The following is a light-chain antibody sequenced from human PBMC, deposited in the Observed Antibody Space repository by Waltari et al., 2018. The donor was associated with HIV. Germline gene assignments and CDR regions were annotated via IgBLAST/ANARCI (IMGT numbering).Light chain of an antibody. CDR3: QSYDSSLSGSEV. CDR2: GNS. V-gene: IGLV1-40*01. J-gene: IGLJ1*01. Sequence: QSVLTQPPSVSGAPGQRVTISCTGSRSNIGAGSDVHWYQQLPGTAPKLLIYGNSNRPSGVPDRFSGSKSGTSASLAITGLQAEDEADYYCQSYDSSLSGSEVFGTGTKVTVL. CDR1: RSNIGAGSD.